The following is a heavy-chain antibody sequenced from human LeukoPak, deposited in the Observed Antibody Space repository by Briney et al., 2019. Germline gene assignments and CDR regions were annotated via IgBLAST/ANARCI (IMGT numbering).Heavy chain of an antibody. D-gene: IGHD3-22*01. CDR3: ASSGYYYDSSGYCYY. CDR2: ISAYNGNT. CDR1: GYTFTSYG. V-gene: IGHV1-18*01. J-gene: IGHJ4*02. Sequence: ASVKVSCKASGYTFTSYGISWVRQAPGQGLEWMGWISAYNGNTNYAQKLQGRVTMTTDTSTSTAYMELRSLRSDDTAVYYCASSGYYYDSSGYCYYWGQGTLVTVSS.